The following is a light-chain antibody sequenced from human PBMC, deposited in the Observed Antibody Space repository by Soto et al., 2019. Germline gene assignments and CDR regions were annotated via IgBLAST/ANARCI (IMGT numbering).Light chain of an antibody. CDR1: SSNIGKNF. CDR2: DND. Sequence: QSVLTQPPSVSVAPGQKVTISCSGSSSNIGKNFVSWYQQVPGTAPKLLIYDNDNRPSGIPDRFSGSKSDTSATLAITGLQTGDEADYYCGAWDTSLSGVVFGGGTKLTVL. V-gene: IGLV1-51*01. J-gene: IGLJ2*01. CDR3: GAWDTSLSGVV.